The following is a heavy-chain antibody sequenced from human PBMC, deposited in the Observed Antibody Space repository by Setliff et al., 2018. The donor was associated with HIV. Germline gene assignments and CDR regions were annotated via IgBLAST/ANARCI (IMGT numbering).Heavy chain of an antibody. CDR2: VGTVGGPT. J-gene: IGHJ3*02. CDR3: AKVFLFGIDVFDI. CDR1: GFTFSTYA. D-gene: IGHD3-16*01. V-gene: IGHV3-23*01. Sequence: GESPKISCAASGFTFSTYAMGWVRQAPGKGLEWVSTVGTVGGPTHYAESVKGRFTISKDNSKNTLYLQMSSLRDEDTAVYYCAKVFLFGIDVFDIWGQGTMVTVSS.